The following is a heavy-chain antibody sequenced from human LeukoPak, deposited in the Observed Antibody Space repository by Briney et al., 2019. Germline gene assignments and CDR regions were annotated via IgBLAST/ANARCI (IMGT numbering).Heavy chain of an antibody. D-gene: IGHD2-15*01. CDR1: GFPFNTYA. CDR2: ISSNGDNT. J-gene: IGHJ3*01. Sequence: PGGSLRPSCSASGFPFNTYAIHWVRQAPGKGLEYVAGISSNGDNTDFADSAKGRFTISRDNSKSTLFLQMNSLRAEDTAVYSCTRDSALLGVAFDLWGQGTVVTVSS. CDR3: TRDSALLGVAFDL. V-gene: IGHV3-64D*06.